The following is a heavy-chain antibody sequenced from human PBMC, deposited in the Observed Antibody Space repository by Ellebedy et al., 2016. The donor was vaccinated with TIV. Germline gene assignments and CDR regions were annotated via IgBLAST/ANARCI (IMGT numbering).Heavy chain of an antibody. J-gene: IGHJ4*02. D-gene: IGHD3-22*01. CDR2: INPASGNS. CDR3: ARGDNYYYDSSGYYYNY. V-gene: IGHV1-46*01. Sequence: ASVKVSCKASGYTFTSYFLYWVRQAPGQGLEWMGIINPASGNSNYAQKFQGRVTMTRDTSTSTVYMELRSLRSEDTAVYYCARGDNYYYDSSGYYYNYWGQGTLVTVSS. CDR1: GYTFTSYF.